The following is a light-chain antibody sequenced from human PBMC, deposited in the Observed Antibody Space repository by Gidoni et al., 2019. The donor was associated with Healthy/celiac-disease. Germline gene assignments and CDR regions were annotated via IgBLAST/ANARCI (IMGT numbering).Light chain of an antibody. CDR2: EVS. J-gene: IGLJ3*02. Sequence: QSALTQPASVSGSPGQSITISCTGTSSDVGGYNYVSWYQQHTGKAPKLMIYEVSNRPSGVSNRFSGSKSGNTASLTISGLQAEDEADYYCSSYTSSSTHPWVFGGGTKLTVL. CDR3: SSYTSSSTHPWV. V-gene: IGLV2-14*01. CDR1: SSDVGGYNY.